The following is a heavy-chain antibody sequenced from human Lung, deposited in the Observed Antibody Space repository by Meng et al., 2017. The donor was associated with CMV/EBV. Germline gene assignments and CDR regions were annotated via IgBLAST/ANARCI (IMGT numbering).Heavy chain of an antibody. CDR2: ITPVFGTT. Sequence: GGNFTTYTISWVRQAPGQGFEWMGGITPVFGTTKYAQRFQDRVTLVTDKSTNTVYMEVNDLRSEDTAIYYCARHLCADNTCYTPLDNWGQGTLVTVSS. V-gene: IGHV1-69*05. J-gene: IGHJ4*02. D-gene: IGHD1-14*01. CDR1: GGNFTTYT. CDR3: ARHLCADNTCYTPLDN.